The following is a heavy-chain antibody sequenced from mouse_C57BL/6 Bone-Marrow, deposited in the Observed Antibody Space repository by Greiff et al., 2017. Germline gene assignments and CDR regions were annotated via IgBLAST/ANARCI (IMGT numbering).Heavy chain of an antibody. J-gene: IGHJ3*01. CDR2: IWRGGST. V-gene: IGHV2-5*01. Sequence: VKLMESGPGLVQPSQSLSITCTVSGFSLTSYGVHWVRQSPGKGLEWLGVIWRGGSTDYNAAFMSRLSLTKDNSKSQVFFKMNSLQADDTAIYYCANPFYYDYDGFAYWGQGTLVTVSA. D-gene: IGHD2-4*01. CDR3: ANPFYYDYDGFAY. CDR1: GFSLTSYG.